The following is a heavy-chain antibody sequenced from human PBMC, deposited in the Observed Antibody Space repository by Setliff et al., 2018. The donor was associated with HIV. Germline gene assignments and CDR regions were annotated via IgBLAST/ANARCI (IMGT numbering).Heavy chain of an antibody. CDR2: IYHSGTT. V-gene: IGHV4-4*02. J-gene: IGHJ3*02. D-gene: IGHD5-12*01. Sequence: PSETLSLTCAVSGGAIDDINWWNWVRQSPGKGLEWIGEIYHSGTTNYNPSLKSRVTISVDTSKNQFSLKLSSVTAADTAVYYCARLFQWMSYGFDIWGQGTMVTVSS. CDR3: ARLFQWMSYGFDI. CDR1: GGAIDDINW.